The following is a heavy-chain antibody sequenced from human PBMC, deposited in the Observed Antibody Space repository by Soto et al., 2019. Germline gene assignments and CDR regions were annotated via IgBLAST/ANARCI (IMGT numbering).Heavy chain of an antibody. V-gene: IGHV4-34*01. CDR3: ARGNIGNWFDP. Sequence: SETLSLTGAVYGGSFSGYYWSWIRQPPGKGLEWIGEINHSGSTNYNPSLKSRVTISVDTSKNQFSLKLSSVTAADTAVYYCARGNIGNWFDPWGQGTLVTVSS. D-gene: IGHD3-16*01. J-gene: IGHJ5*02. CDR1: GGSFSGYY. CDR2: INHSGST.